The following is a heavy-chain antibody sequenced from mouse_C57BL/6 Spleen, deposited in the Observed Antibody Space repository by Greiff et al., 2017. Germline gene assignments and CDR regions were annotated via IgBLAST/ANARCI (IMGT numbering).Heavy chain of an antibody. Sequence: VKLMESGAELVKPGASVKLSCKASGYTFTSYWMHWVKQRPGQGLEWIGMIHPNSGSTNYNEKFKSKATLTVDKSSSTAYMQLSSLTSEDSAVYYCAGTTVVGDYWGQGTTLTVSS. CDR1: GYTFTSYW. D-gene: IGHD1-1*01. CDR2: IHPNSGST. V-gene: IGHV1-64*01. CDR3: AGTTVVGDY. J-gene: IGHJ2*01.